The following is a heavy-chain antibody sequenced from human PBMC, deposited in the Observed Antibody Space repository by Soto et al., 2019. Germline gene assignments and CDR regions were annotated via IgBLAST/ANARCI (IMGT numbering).Heavy chain of an antibody. J-gene: IGHJ4*02. V-gene: IGHV3-23*01. CDR1: GFTFANFG. CDR2: ISSSGRRT. Sequence: GSLRLSCXTSGFTFANFGMGWVRQAPGKGLYWVSGISSSGRRTYYADSVKGRFTISRDNSKNTLYLQMDSLRGDDTAVYYCAKVAKSGAVVEYFDSWGQGALVTVSS. D-gene: IGHD3-3*01. CDR3: AKVAKSGAVVEYFDS.